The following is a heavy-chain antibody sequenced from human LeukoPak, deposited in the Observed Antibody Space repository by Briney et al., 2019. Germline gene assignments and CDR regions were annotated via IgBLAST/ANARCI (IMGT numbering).Heavy chain of an antibody. CDR2: ISSSSSYI. CDR1: GFTFSSYS. J-gene: IGHJ4*02. V-gene: IGHV3-21*01. CDR3: ARASYCSSTSCYHFDY. Sequence: GGSLRLSCAASGFTFSSYSMNWVRQAPGKGLEWVSSISSSSSYIYYADSVKGRFTISRDNAKNSLYLQMNSLRAEDTAVYYCARASYCSSTSCYHFDYWGQGTLVTVSS. D-gene: IGHD2-2*01.